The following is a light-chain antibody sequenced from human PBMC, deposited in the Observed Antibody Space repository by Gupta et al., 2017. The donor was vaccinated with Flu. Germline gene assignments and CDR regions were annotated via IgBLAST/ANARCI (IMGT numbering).Light chain of an antibody. CDR2: GAS. V-gene: IGKV3-20*01. Sequence: GPLCLSPRERARLSCRASQSISNNLVTCYQKQPDPPPRLIFDGASSRATGIPDWCSGSGSGTVFTPTIRRLEPEDFAVYYCQHYSISLFTFGQGTKVDIK. CDR3: QHYSISLFT. J-gene: IGKJ3*01. CDR1: QSISNNL.